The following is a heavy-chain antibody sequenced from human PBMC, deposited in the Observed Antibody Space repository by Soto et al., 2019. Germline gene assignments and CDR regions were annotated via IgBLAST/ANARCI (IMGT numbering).Heavy chain of an antibody. CDR3: ARGGYCSGGSCYSTDYYYGMDV. CDR1: GYSFTSYG. V-gene: IGHV1-18*01. J-gene: IGHJ6*02. Sequence: QVQLVQSGAEVKKPGASVKVSCKASGYSFTSYGISWVRQAPGQGLEWMGWISPYNGNTKNAQKLQGRVTMTTDTSTSTAYMELRSLRSDDTAVYYCARGGYCSGGSCYSTDYYYGMDVWGQGTTVTVSS. CDR2: ISPYNGNT. D-gene: IGHD2-15*01.